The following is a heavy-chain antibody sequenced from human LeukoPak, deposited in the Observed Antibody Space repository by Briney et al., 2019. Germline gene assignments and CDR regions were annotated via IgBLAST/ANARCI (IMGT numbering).Heavy chain of an antibody. Sequence: KPSQTLSLTCSVSGGSISSRSQYWGWIRQPPGKGLEWIGTMYYSGSTYYNPSLKSRVTISVDTSKNQFSLKLSSVTAADTAVYYCAGRYCSGGSCYYFDYWGQGTLATVSS. J-gene: IGHJ4*02. CDR1: GGSISSRSQY. V-gene: IGHV4-39*01. D-gene: IGHD2-15*01. CDR3: AGRYCSGGSCYYFDY. CDR2: MYYSGST.